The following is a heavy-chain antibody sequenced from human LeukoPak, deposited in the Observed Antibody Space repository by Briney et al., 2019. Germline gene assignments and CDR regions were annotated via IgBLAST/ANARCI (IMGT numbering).Heavy chain of an antibody. CDR3: ARGEGVVNFDY. J-gene: IGHJ4*02. V-gene: IGHV4-61*02. Sequence: PSETLSLTCTVSGASISSGSYYWSWIRQPAGKGLEWIGRIYISGTTNYNPSLKSRVTISVDTSKNQFSLKLTSVTAAVTAGYYCARGEGVVNFDYWGQGTLVTVSS. D-gene: IGHD3-16*01. CDR2: IYISGTT. CDR1: GASISSGSYY.